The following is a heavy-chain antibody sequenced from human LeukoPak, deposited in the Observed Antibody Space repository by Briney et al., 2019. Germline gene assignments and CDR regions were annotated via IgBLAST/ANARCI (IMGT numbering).Heavy chain of an antibody. J-gene: IGHJ6*02. CDR3: AICYSNHLFGMDV. CDR2: IYSGGSS. D-gene: IGHD4-11*01. Sequence: GRCLTLSWVPFGLIVSSSYITWVSHAPRKCLEWVLVIYSGGSSYYADSVKGRVAIARDNSKNTVFLQMMSVRAEDTAEYDCAICYSNHLFGMDVWGQGTTVTVTS. V-gene: IGHV3-66*01. CDR1: GLIVSSSY.